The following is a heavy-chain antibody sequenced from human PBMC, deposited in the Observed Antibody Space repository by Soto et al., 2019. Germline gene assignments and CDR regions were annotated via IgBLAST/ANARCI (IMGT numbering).Heavy chain of an antibody. CDR2: INPSGGST. Sequence: ASVKVSCKASGYTFTSYYMHWVRQAPGQGLEWMGIINPSGGSTSYAQKFQGRVTMTRDTSTSTVYMELSSLRSEDTAVYYCARGPYAYDLKTTTRAFDIWGQGTMVTVSS. CDR1: GYTFTSYY. V-gene: IGHV1-46*03. CDR3: ARGPYAYDLKTTTRAFDI. J-gene: IGHJ3*02. D-gene: IGHD2-2*01.